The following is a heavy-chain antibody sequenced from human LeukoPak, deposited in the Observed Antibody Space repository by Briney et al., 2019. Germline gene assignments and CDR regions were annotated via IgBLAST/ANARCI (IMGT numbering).Heavy chain of an antibody. D-gene: IGHD3-3*02. CDR2: INHSGST. CDR3: ARGLAHSYYYYYYIDV. CDR1: GGSFSGYY. V-gene: IGHV4-34*01. J-gene: IGHJ6*03. Sequence: SETLSLTCAVYGGSFSGYYWSWIRQPPGKGLEWIGEINHSGSTNYNPSLKSRVTISVDTSKNQFSLKLSSVTAADTAVYYCARGLAHSYYYYYYIDVWGKGTTVTISS.